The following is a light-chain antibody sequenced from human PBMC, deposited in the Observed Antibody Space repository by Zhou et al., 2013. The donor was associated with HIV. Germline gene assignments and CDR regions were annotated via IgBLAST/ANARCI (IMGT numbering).Light chain of an antibody. Sequence: DVVMTQSPLSPPVTLGQPASISCRSSQSLVHSDGNTYLNWFQQRPGQSPRRLISKVSNRDSGVPDRFSGSGSGTDFTLKISRVEAEDVAVYYCMQGSHWPPITFGQGTRLEIK. CDR2: KVS. V-gene: IGKV2-30*02. CDR3: MQGSHWPPIT. J-gene: IGKJ5*01. CDR1: QSLVHSDGNTY.